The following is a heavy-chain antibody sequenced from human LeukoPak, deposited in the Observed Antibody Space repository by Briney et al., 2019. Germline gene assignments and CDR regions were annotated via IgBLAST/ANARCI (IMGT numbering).Heavy chain of an antibody. D-gene: IGHD3-10*01. J-gene: IGHJ6*03. V-gene: IGHV3-7*03. CDR3: ARRRGELFHREGRPLNYYYYCMDV. CDR1: EFSFSSYW. CDR2: IKEDGSEK. Sequence: PGGSLRLSCVASEFSFSSYWMSWVRQAPGKGLEWVANIKEDGSEKYYADSVKGRFTISRDNAKNSLYLQMNSLRAEDTALYYCARRRGELFHREGRPLNYYYYCMDVWGKGTTVTVSS.